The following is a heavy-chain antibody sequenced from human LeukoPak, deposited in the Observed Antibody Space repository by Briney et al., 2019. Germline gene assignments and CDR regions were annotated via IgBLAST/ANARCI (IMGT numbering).Heavy chain of an antibody. CDR3: ARANSTWFDP. CDR1: GGSISSHY. CDR2: IYYSGST. D-gene: IGHD5/OR15-5a*01. Sequence: PSETLSLTCTVSGGSISSHYWSWVRQPPGKGLEWMGYIYYSGSTNYNPSLKSRVTISVDPSKNQFSLKLSSVTAADTAVYYCARANSTWFDPWGQGTLVTVSS. J-gene: IGHJ5*02. V-gene: IGHV4-59*11.